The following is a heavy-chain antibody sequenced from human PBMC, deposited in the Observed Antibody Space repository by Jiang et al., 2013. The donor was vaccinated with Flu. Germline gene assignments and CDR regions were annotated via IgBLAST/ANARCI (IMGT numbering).Heavy chain of an antibody. CDR2: ISAYNGNT. D-gene: IGHD1-26*01. CDR3: ARSLYSGSSPVYFDC. J-gene: IGHJ4*02. CDR1: GYTFTSYG. Sequence: GAEVKKPGASVKVSCKASGYTFTSYGINWVRQAPGQGLEWMGWISAYNGNTNYAQKLQGRVTMTTDTSTSTAYMELRSLRSDDTAVYYCARSLYSGSSPVYFDCWGQGTLVTVSS. V-gene: IGHV1-18*01.